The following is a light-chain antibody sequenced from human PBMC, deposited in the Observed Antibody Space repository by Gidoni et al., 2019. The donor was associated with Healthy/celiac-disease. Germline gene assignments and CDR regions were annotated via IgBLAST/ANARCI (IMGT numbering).Light chain of an antibody. CDR1: QSISSY. CDR3: QQSSSTPPT. V-gene: IGKV1-39*01. Sequence: DIQRTQSPSSLSPSVGDRVTITCRASQSISSYLNWYQQKPGKAPKLLIYAASSLQSGVPARFSGSGSGTDFTLTISSLQPEDFATYYCQQSSSTPPTFGQGTKVEIK. CDR2: AAS. J-gene: IGKJ1*01.